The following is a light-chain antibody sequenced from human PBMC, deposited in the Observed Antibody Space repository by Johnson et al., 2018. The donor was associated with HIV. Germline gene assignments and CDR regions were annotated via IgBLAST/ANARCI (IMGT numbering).Light chain of an antibody. Sequence: QPVLTQPPSVSAAPGQKVTISCSGSSSNIGNNYVSWYQQLPGTAPKLLIYDNTNRPAGIPDRFSGPKSDTSATLGLTGLQTGDEAYYYRGRWDRSLSAYVFGTGTKVTVL. CDR1: SSNIGNNY. J-gene: IGLJ1*01. CDR2: DNT. CDR3: GRWDRSLSAYV. V-gene: IGLV1-51*01.